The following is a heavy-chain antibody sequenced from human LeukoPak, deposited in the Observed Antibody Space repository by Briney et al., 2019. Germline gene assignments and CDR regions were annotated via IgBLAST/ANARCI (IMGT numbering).Heavy chain of an antibody. CDR3: ARGGGWLQYNWFDP. Sequence: SETLSLTCTVSGGSISSSSYYWGWIRQPPGKGLEWIGSIYYSGSTYYNPSLKSRVTISVDTSKDQFSLKLSSVTAADTAVYYCARGGGWLQYNWFDPWGQGTLVTVSS. CDR2: IYYSGST. D-gene: IGHD5-24*01. J-gene: IGHJ5*02. CDR1: GGSISSSSYY. V-gene: IGHV4-39*07.